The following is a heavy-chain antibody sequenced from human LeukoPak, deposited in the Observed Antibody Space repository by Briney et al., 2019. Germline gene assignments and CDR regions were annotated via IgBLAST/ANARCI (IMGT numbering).Heavy chain of an antibody. Sequence: GGSLRLSRAASGFTFSNALMSWVRQAPGKGLEWVGRIKRKTDGGTTDYAAPVKDRFTISRDDSKNTLYLQMNSLKTEDTALYYCASDVDGGNPFDNWGQGTLVTVSS. CDR2: IKRKTDGGTT. CDR3: ASDVDGGNPFDN. D-gene: IGHD4-23*01. J-gene: IGHJ4*02. V-gene: IGHV3-15*01. CDR1: GFTFSNAL.